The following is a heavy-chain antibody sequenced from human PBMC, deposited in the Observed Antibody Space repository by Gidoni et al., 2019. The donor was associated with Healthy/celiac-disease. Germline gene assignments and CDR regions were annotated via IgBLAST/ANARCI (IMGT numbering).Heavy chain of an antibody. V-gene: IGHV4-59*01. CDR1: GGSISSYY. J-gene: IGHJ5*02. CDR3: AREGTTVGANWFDP. D-gene: IGHD4-17*01. Sequence: QVQLQESGPGLVNPSETLSLTCTVSGGSISSYYWSWIRQPPGKGLEWIGYIYYSGSTNYNPSLKSRVTISVDTSKNQFSLKLSSVTAADTAVYYCAREGTTVGANWFDPWGQGTLVTVSS. CDR2: IYYSGST.